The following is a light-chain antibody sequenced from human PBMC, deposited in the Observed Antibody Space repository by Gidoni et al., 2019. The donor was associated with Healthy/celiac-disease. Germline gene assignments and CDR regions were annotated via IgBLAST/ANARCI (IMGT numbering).Light chain of an antibody. CDR2: DAS. CDR1: QSVSVY. V-gene: IGKV3-11*01. J-gene: IGKJ5*01. CDR3: QQRSNWPPG. Sequence: EIVLTQSPATLSLSPGERATLSCMSSQSVSVYLAWYQQKPGQAPRLLIYDASNRATGIPARFSGSGSGTYFTLTISSLEPEDFAVYYCQQRSNWPPGFGQGTRLEIK.